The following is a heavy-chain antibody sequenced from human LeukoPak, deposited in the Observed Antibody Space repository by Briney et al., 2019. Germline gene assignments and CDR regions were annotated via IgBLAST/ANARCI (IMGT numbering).Heavy chain of an antibody. CDR3: ARVSSSEGPFDY. V-gene: IGHV3-21*01. CDR1: GFTFSSYS. J-gene: IGHJ4*02. D-gene: IGHD6-6*01. Sequence: PGGSLRLSCAASGFTFSSYSMNWVRQAPGKGLEWVSSISSSSSYIYYADSVKGRFTISRDNAKNSLYLQMNSLRAEDTAVYYCARVSSSEGPFDYWGQGTLVTVSS. CDR2: ISSSSSYI.